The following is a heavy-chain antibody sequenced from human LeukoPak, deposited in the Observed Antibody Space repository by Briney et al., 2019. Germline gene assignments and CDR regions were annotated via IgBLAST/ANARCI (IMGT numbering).Heavy chain of an antibody. CDR1: GGSFSGYY. Sequence: SETLSLTCAVYGGSFSGYYWSWIRQPPGKGLEWIGEINHSGSTNYNPSLKSRVTISVDTSKNQFSLKLSSVTAADTAVYYCARGNPPTITMIVVKQLYYFDYWGQGTLVTVSS. CDR2: INHSGST. CDR3: ARGNPPTITMIVVKQLYYFDY. D-gene: IGHD3-22*01. V-gene: IGHV4-34*01. J-gene: IGHJ4*02.